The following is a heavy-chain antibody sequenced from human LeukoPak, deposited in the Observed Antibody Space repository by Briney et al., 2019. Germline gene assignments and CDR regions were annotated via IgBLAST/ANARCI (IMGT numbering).Heavy chain of an antibody. D-gene: IGHD3-3*01. Sequence: SETLSLTCTVSGGSISSHYWSWIRQPPGKGLEWIGYIYYSGSTNYNPSLKSRVTISVDTSKNQFSLKLSSVTAADTAVYYCARLAAITIFGVDFDWFDPWGQGTLVTVSS. J-gene: IGHJ5*02. CDR3: ARLAAITIFGVDFDWFDP. V-gene: IGHV4-59*11. CDR1: GGSISSHY. CDR2: IYYSGST.